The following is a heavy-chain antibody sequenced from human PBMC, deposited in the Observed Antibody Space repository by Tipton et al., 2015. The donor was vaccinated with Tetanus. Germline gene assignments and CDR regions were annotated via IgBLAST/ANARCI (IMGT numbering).Heavy chain of an antibody. V-gene: IGHV4-34*01. CDR2: INHSGST. J-gene: IGHJ3*02. CDR1: GGSFSGYY. D-gene: IGHD3-22*01. Sequence: GLVKPSETLSLTCAVYGGSFSGYYWSWIRQPPGKGLEWIGGINHSGSTNYNPSLKSRVTISVDTSKNQFSLKLSSVTAADTAVYYCARPITMIVVAVGGDAFDIWGQGTMVTVSS. CDR3: ARPITMIVVAVGGDAFDI.